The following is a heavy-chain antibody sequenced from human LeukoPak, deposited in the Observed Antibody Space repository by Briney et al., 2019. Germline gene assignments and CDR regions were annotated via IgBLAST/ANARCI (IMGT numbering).Heavy chain of an antibody. Sequence: GSLRLSCAASGFTFSDYYMSWIRQAPGKGLEWVSYISSSSSYTNYADSVKGRFTISRDNAKNSLYLQMNSLRAEDTAVYYCARASNDYGDPNAFDYWGQGTLVTVSS. V-gene: IGHV3-11*06. CDR1: GFTFSDYY. CDR3: ARASNDYGDPNAFDY. CDR2: ISSSSSYT. D-gene: IGHD4-17*01. J-gene: IGHJ4*02.